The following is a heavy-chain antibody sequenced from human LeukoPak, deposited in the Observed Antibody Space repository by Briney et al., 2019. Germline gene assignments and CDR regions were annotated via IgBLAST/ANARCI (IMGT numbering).Heavy chain of an antibody. J-gene: IGHJ4*02. V-gene: IGHV1-46*01. CDR2: INPSGGST. CDR3: ARDRIKDYYDSSGYYYAVGY. D-gene: IGHD3-22*01. Sequence: ASVKVSCKASGYTFTSYYMHWVRQAPGHGLEWMGIINPSGGSTSYAQKFQGRVTMTRDTSTSTVYMELSSLRSEDTAVYYCARDRIKDYYDSSGYYYAVGYWGQGTLVTVSS. CDR1: GYTFTSYY.